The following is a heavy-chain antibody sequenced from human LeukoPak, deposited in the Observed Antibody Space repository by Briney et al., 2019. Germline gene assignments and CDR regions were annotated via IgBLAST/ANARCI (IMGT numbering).Heavy chain of an antibody. CDR3: ASAVAARKTYYFDY. J-gene: IGHJ4*02. CDR1: GGSISSSNW. Sequence: SGTLSLTCAVSGGSISSSNWWSWVRQPPGKGLEWIGEIYHSGSTNYNPSLKSRVTISVDTSKNQFSLKLSSVTAADTAVYYCASAVAARKTYYFDYWGQGTLVTVSS. D-gene: IGHD2-15*01. V-gene: IGHV4-4*02. CDR2: IYHSGST.